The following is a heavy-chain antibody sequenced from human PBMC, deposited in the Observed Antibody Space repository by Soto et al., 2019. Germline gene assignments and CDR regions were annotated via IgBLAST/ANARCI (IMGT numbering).Heavy chain of an antibody. CDR1: GGSFIGDY. CDR2: INHSGST. V-gene: IGHV4-34*01. CDR3: ARSIFGVVLRTNWFDP. J-gene: IGHJ5*02. D-gene: IGHD3-3*01. Sequence: SETLCLTCAGYGGSFIGDYWSWIRQPPGKGLEWIGEINHSGSTNYNPSLKSRVTISVDTSKNQFSLKLSSVTAADTAVYYCARSIFGVVLRTNWFDPWGQGTLVTVSS.